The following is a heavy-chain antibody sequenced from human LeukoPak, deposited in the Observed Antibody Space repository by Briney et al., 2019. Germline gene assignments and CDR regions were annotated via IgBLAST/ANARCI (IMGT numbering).Heavy chain of an antibody. V-gene: IGHV4-59*08. CDR3: ARHGGSYSFDY. CDR2: LYYSGST. J-gene: IGHJ4*02. Sequence: PSETLSLTCTVSGGSISSYYWSWIRQPPGKGLEWIGYLYYSGSTNYNPSLKSQVTISVDTSENQFSLKLSSVTAADTAVYYCARHGGSYSFDYWGQGTLVTVSS. D-gene: IGHD1-26*01. CDR1: GGSISSYY.